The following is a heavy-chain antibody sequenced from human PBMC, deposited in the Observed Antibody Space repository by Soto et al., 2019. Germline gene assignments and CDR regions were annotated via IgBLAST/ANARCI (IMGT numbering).Heavy chain of an antibody. CDR3: ARDTRNERIAVAGPRYFYY. CDR2: INSDGSST. D-gene: IGHD6-19*01. Sequence: LRFSCAASGFTFSSYWMHWVRQAPGKGLVWVSRINSDGSSTSYADSVKGRFTISRDNAKNTLYLQMNSLRAEDTAVYYCARDTRNERIAVAGPRYFYYWGQGTLVTVSS. CDR1: GFTFSSYW. J-gene: IGHJ4*02. V-gene: IGHV3-74*01.